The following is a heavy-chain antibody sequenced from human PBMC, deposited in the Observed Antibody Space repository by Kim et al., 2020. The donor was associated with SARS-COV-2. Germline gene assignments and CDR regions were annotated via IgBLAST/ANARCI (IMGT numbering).Heavy chain of an antibody. V-gene: IGHV1-46*01. CDR1: GYTFTSYY. CDR3: ARETGDNDAFDI. J-gene: IGHJ3*02. D-gene: IGHD7-27*01. Sequence: ASVKVSCKASGYTFTSYYMHWVRQAPGQGLEWMGIINPSGGSTSYAQKFQGRVTMTRDTSTSTVYMELSSLRSEDTTVYYCARETGDNDAFDIWGQGTMVTVSS. CDR2: INPSGGST.